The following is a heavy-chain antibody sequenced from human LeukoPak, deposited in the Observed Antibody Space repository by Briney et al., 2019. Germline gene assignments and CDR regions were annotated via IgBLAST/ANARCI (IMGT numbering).Heavy chain of an antibody. D-gene: IGHD3-22*01. CDR1: GFTFSSYG. J-gene: IGHJ4*02. CDR3: ARSYYYDSSGSPFDY. Sequence: GRSLRLSCAASGFTFSSYGMHWVRQAPGKGLEWVAVIWYDGSNKYYADSVKGRFTISRENSRNTLYLQMNSLRAEDRAVYYCARSYYYDSSGSPFDYWGQGTLVTVSS. V-gene: IGHV3-33*01. CDR2: IWYDGSNK.